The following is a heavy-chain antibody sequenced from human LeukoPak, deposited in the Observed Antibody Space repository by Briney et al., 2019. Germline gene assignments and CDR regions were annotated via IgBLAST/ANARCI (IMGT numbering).Heavy chain of an antibody. CDR1: GGSFSGYY. D-gene: IGHD1-26*01. CDR3: ARAYRGTFDY. J-gene: IGHJ4*02. Sequence: PSETLSLTCAVYGGSFSGYYWRWLRQPPGKGLEWIGEINHSGSTNYNPSLKSRVTISVDTSKNQFSLKLSSVTAADTAVYYCARAYRGTFDYWGQGTLVTVSS. V-gene: IGHV4-34*01. CDR2: INHSGST.